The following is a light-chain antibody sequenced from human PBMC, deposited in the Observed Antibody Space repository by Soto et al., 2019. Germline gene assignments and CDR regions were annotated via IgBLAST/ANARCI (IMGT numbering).Light chain of an antibody. CDR3: QQYNSYSPYT. J-gene: IGKJ2*01. CDR2: KAS. V-gene: IGKV1-5*03. CDR1: QSISSR. Sequence: DIQMTQSPSTLSASVGDRVTITCRASQSISSRLAWYQQKPGKAPKLLIYKASSLESGVRSRFSGSGSGTEFTLTISSLQPDDFATYYCQQYNSYSPYTFGQGTKLEIK.